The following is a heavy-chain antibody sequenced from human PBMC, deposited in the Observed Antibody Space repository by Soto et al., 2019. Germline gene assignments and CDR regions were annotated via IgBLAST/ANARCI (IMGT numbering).Heavy chain of an antibody. Sequence: GESLKISCQGSGYSFTSHWIGWVRQMPGKGLEWMGIIYPGDSDTRYSPSFQGQVTISADKSISTAYLQWSSLKASDTAMYYCARQDYYDSSGYYPGAYWGQGTLVTVSS. CDR1: GYSFTSHW. D-gene: IGHD3-22*01. CDR2: IYPGDSDT. V-gene: IGHV5-51*01. J-gene: IGHJ4*02. CDR3: ARQDYYDSSGYYPGAY.